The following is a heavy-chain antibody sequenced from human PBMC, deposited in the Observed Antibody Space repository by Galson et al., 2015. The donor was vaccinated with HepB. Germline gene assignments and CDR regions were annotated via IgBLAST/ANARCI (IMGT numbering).Heavy chain of an antibody. D-gene: IGHD3-22*01. CDR1: GFTLHSNA. Sequence: SLRLSCAASGFTLHSNAMSWVRQAPGKGLEWVSHITTSAGDTHYADSVKGRFTISRDSFKNILYLQMNSLRVEDTAVYYCAKDNRSGWSESWGQGTQVIVSS. J-gene: IGHJ5*01. CDR2: ITTSAGDT. V-gene: IGHV3-23*01. CDR3: AKDNRSGWSES.